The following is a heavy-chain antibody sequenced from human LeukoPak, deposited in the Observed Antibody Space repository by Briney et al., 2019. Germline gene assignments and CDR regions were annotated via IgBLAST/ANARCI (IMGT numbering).Heavy chain of an antibody. D-gene: IGHD3-22*01. V-gene: IGHV1-69*04. CDR3: ARSWEPEKDYYDSSGYHRLDY. J-gene: IGHJ4*02. CDR1: GGTFSRYA. CDR2: IIPILGIA. Sequence: SVKVSCKASGGTFSRYAIRWVRQAPGQGVGWMGRIIPILGIANYAQKLQGRVTITADKSTSTAYMEVSSLRSEDTAVYYCARSWEPEKDYYDSSGYHRLDYWGQGTLVTVSS.